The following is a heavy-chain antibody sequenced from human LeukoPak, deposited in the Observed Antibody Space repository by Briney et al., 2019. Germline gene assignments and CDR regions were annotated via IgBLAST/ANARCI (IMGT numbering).Heavy chain of an antibody. D-gene: IGHD2-2*01. CDR3: ARDAIMDV. CDR1: GFTFSTYS. Sequence: GGSLRLSCAASGFTFSTYSMNWVRQAPGKGLEWVPYISSNGTTRYYADSVKGRFTISRDNAKNSLYLQMNSLRAEDTAVYYCARDAIMDVWGKGTTVTVS. CDR2: ISSNGTTR. J-gene: IGHJ6*03. V-gene: IGHV3-48*01.